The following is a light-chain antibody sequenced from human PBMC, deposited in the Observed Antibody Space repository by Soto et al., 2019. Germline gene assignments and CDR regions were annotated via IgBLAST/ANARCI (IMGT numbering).Light chain of an antibody. V-gene: IGKV1-5*01. CDR2: DAS. Sequence: DIQMTQSPSTVSASVGYRVTVTCRASQSISSWLAWYQQKPGKAPNLLIYDASSLQSGVPSRFSVSGSGTEFTLTISSLQPDDFATYYCQQYGLYWSFGQGTTVDLK. CDR1: QSISSW. J-gene: IGKJ1*01. CDR3: QQYGLYWS.